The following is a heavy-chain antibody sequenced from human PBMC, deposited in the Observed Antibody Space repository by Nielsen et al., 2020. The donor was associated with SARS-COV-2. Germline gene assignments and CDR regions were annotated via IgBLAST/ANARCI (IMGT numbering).Heavy chain of an antibody. CDR3: AKDWTAIVVVPSGGVDY. V-gene: IGHV3-30*18. CDR2: ISYDGSNK. Sequence: GESLKISCAASGFTFSTYGMHWVRQAPGKGLEWVAAISYDGSNKYYVDSVKGRFTISRDNSKSTLYLQMSSLREEDTAVYYCAKDWTAIVVVPSGGVDYWGQGTLVTVSS. J-gene: IGHJ4*02. D-gene: IGHD2-15*01. CDR1: GFTFSTYG.